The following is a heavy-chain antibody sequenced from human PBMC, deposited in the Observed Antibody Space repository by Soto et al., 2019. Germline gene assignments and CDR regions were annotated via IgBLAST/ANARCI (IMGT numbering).Heavy chain of an antibody. D-gene: IGHD1-26*01. CDR3: AKALVGEVGATDY. Sequence: SETLSLTCTVSGGAISSNYCTFIRQPPWKGLEWIGYVYNSGSTNYNPSLKSRVTISEDTSKSQFSLKVNSMTAADAALYYCAKALVGEVGATDYWGQGTLVTVSS. CDR2: VYNSGST. V-gene: IGHV4-59*01. J-gene: IGHJ4*02. CDR1: GGAISSNY.